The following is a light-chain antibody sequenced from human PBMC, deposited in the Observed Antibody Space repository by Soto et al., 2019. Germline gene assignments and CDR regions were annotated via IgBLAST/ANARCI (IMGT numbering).Light chain of an antibody. CDR2: DVN. V-gene: IGLV2-14*01. CDR3: SSYTPSSPLL. CDR1: TSDVGASNY. J-gene: IGLJ3*02. Sequence: QSALTQPASVSGSPGQSITISCTGTTSDVGASNYVYWYQQHPGKAPKLMIYDVNNRPSGVSNRFSGSKSGSTASLTISGLQAEDEADYYCSSYTPSSPLLFGGGTKLTVL.